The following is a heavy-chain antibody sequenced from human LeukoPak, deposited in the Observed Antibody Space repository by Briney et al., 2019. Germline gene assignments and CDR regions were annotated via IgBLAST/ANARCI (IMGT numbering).Heavy chain of an antibody. J-gene: IGHJ4*02. Sequence: PGASLRLSCAASGFTFDTYAMTWVRQARGKELEWVSSISSGGTYIYYAESLRGRSTISRDNTKNFLYLQLSTLRVEDTAVYYCARDRPTGRSRGVVVQWGQGTLVTVSS. V-gene: IGHV3-21*01. CDR1: GFTFDTYA. CDR2: ISSGGTYI. D-gene: IGHD2-15*01. CDR3: ARDRPTGRSRGVVVQ.